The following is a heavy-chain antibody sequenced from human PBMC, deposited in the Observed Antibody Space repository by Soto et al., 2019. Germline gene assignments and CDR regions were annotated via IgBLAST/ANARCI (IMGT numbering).Heavy chain of an antibody. CDR1: GCTFSSYG. Sequence: QVQLVESGGGVVQPGRSLRLSCEASGCTFSSYGMHWVRQAPGKGLEWVAVIWYDGSNKYYADSVKGRFTISRDNSKNTLYLQMNSLRAEDTAVYYCARDFQVGVLWFGEFNFDYWGQGTLVTVSS. CDR2: IWYDGSNK. D-gene: IGHD3-10*01. CDR3: ARDFQVGVLWFGEFNFDY. J-gene: IGHJ4*02. V-gene: IGHV3-33*01.